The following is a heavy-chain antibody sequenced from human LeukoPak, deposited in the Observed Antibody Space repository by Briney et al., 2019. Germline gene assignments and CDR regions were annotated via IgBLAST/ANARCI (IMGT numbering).Heavy chain of an antibody. V-gene: IGHV1-18*01. Sequence: SCAASGFTFSSYAMHWVRQAPGQGLEWMGSIITYNGNTNYAQRVQGRVTMTTDTSTSTAYMELRSLRSDDTAMYFCARSIVGNTNWFDPWGQGTLVTVSS. CDR1: GFTFSSYA. CDR3: ARSIVGNTNWFDP. J-gene: IGHJ5*02. D-gene: IGHD1-26*01. CDR2: IITYNGNT.